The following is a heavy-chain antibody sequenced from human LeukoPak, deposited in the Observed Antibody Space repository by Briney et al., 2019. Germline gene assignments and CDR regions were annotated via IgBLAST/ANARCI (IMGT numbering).Heavy chain of an antibody. CDR3: TTDITVDTAYY. V-gene: IGHV3-15*01. CDR2: IKSKTDGGTT. CDR1: GFMFSSNW. D-gene: IGHD5-18*01. Sequence: GGSLRLSCAASGFMFSSNWMSWVRLAPGKGLEWVGRIKSKTDGGTTDYAAPVKGRFTISRDDSKNTLYLQMNSLKTEDTAVYYCTTDITVDTAYYWGQGTLVTVSS. J-gene: IGHJ4*02.